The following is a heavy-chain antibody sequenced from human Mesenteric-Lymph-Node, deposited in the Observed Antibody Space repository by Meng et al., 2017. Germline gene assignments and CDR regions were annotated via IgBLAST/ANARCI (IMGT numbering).Heavy chain of an antibody. V-gene: IGHV1-18*01. CDR1: GYTFTSYG. D-gene: IGHD2-21*01. Sequence: ASVKVSCKASGYTFTSYGISWVRQAPGQGLEWMGWISAYNGNTNYAQKLQGRVTMTTDTSTSTAYMELRSLRSDDTAVYYCARDGDGFYRGGSRNPDYWGQGTLVTVSS. CDR3: ARDGDGFYRGGSRNPDY. CDR2: ISAYNGNT. J-gene: IGHJ4*02.